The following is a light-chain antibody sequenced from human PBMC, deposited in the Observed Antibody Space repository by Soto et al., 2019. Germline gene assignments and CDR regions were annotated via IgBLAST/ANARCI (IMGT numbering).Light chain of an antibody. J-gene: IGKJ5*01. CDR2: DAS. V-gene: IGKV1-33*01. CDR3: HKYDNLPPT. Sequence: DIQMTQSPSSLSASVGDRVTITCQASQDISNYLNWYQHKPGKAPKLLIYDASNLETGVPSRFSGSGSGTHFTFTISSLQPEDIATYYCHKYDNLPPTFGQGTRLEIK. CDR1: QDISNY.